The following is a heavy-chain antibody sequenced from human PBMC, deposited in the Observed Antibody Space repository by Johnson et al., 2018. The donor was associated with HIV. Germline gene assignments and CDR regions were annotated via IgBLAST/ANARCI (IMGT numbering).Heavy chain of an antibody. D-gene: IGHD1-26*01. CDR3: ARGGWGDAFDI. CDR2: MSYDGSNK. CDR1: GFTLSTYG. V-gene: IGHV3-30*03. J-gene: IGHJ3*02. Sequence: QVQLVESGGGVVQPGRSLRLSCVASGFTLSTYGMHWVRQAPGKGLEWVAVMSYDGSNKYYADSVKGRFTVSRDNYKNTLYLQMTSLRTEDTAVYYCARGGWGDAFDIWGQGTMVTVSS.